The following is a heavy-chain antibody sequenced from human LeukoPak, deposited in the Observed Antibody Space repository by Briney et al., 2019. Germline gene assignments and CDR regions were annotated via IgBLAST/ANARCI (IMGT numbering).Heavy chain of an antibody. CDR1: GYTFTSYY. CDR3: ARLYSSSWYPYYYYYMDV. J-gene: IGHJ6*03. Sequence: ASVKVSCKASGYTFTSYYMHWVRQAPGQGLEWMGIINTSGGSTSYAQKFQGRVTMTRDMSTSTVYMELSSLRSEDTAVYYCARLYSSSWYPYYYYYMDVWGKGTTVTVSS. CDR2: INTSGGST. V-gene: IGHV1-46*01. D-gene: IGHD6-13*01.